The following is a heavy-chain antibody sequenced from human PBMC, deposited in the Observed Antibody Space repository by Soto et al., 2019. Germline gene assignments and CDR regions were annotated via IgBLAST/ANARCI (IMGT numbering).Heavy chain of an antibody. CDR1: GFTFSSYS. J-gene: IGHJ4*02. Sequence: PGGSLRLSCAASGFTFSSYSMNWVRQAPGKGLEWVSYISSSSNTIYYADSVKGRFTISRDNAKNSLYLQMNSLRAEDTAVYYCAIRASYYDSSGYFDYWGQGTLVTVSS. CDR2: ISSSSNTI. V-gene: IGHV3-48*01. D-gene: IGHD3-22*01. CDR3: AIRASYYDSSGYFDY.